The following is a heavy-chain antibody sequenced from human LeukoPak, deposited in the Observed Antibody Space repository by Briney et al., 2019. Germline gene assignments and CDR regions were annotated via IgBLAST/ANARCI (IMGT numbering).Heavy chain of an antibody. CDR1: GGSISSYY. V-gene: IGHV4-59*01. CDR2: IYYSGST. CDR3: ARGKGTKYYDFWSGPYAFDI. D-gene: IGHD3-3*01. Sequence: PSETLSLTCTVSGGSISSYYWSWIRQPPGKGPEWIGHIYYSGSTNYNPSLKSRVTISVDTSKNQFSLKLSSVTAADTAVYYCARGKGTKYYDFWSGPYAFDIWGQGTMVTVSS. J-gene: IGHJ3*02.